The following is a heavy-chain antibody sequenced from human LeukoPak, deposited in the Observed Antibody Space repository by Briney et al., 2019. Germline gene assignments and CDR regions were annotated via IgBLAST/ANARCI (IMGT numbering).Heavy chain of an antibody. V-gene: IGHV3-23*01. CDR3: AKDVCTSPRCLLYFDS. Sequence: PGGSLRLSCTTSGFAFCNYAMNWVRQAPGKGPECVSWISGFNTYYADSVKGRFTIFRDNSKNVLYLQMDRLRAEDTAVYSCAKDVCTSPRCLLYFDSWGQGTLVTVSS. D-gene: IGHD2-8*01. CDR1: GFAFCNYA. J-gene: IGHJ4*02. CDR2: ISGFNT.